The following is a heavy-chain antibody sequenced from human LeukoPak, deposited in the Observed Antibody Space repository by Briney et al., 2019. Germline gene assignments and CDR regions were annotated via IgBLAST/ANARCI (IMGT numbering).Heavy chain of an antibody. J-gene: IGHJ4*02. Sequence: GASVKVSCKASGYTFTSYYMHWVRQAPGQGLEWMGIINPSGGSTSYAQKFQGRVTMTGDTSTSTVYMELSSLRSEDTAVYYCARGSPSYYYDSSGYSNSDYWGQGTLVTVSS. D-gene: IGHD3-22*01. V-gene: IGHV1-46*01. CDR1: GYTFTSYY. CDR2: INPSGGST. CDR3: ARGSPSYYYDSSGYSNSDY.